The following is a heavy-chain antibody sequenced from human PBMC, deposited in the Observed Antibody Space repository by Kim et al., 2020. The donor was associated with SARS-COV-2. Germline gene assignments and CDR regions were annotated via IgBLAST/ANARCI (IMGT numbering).Heavy chain of an antibody. Sequence: GGSLRLSCATSGFTLNSNVMAWVRQAPGKGLEWVSAIRGRGDGAFYADSVKGRFTISRDISENTLYLQMNSLRVEDTALYYCANFKAMLQGVNCFGSWGQGTLVTVSS. CDR2: IRGRGDGA. D-gene: IGHD3-10*01. V-gene: IGHV3-23*01. CDR1: GFTLNSNV. CDR3: ANFKAMLQGVNCFGS. J-gene: IGHJ5*01.